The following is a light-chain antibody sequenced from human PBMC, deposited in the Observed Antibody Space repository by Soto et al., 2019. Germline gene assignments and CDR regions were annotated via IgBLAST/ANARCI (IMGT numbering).Light chain of an antibody. CDR1: SSNIGSNS. J-gene: IGLJ1*01. Sequence: QSVLTQPPSASGTPGQRVTISCSGSSSNIGSNSVNWYQRLPGTAPRLLIYSDDQRPSGIPDRFSGSKSGTSASLAISGLQSEYEADYFCASWNDNPNGPGYVFGTGTKVTVL. CDR3: ASWNDNPNGPGYV. V-gene: IGLV1-44*01. CDR2: SDD.